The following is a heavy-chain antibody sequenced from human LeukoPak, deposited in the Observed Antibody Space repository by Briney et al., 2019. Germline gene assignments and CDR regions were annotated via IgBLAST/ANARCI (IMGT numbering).Heavy chain of an antibody. Sequence: GGSLRLSCEASGFTFSNYWMSWARQAPGKGLEWVANIKFDGSEKYYTDSVRGRFTVSRDNAGDSLHLEMSRLRAEDTAVYYCARDGYFFAMDVWGQGTTVSVSS. D-gene: IGHD2-2*03. V-gene: IGHV3-7*03. CDR2: IKFDGSEK. J-gene: IGHJ6*02. CDR1: GFTFSNYW. CDR3: ARDGYFFAMDV.